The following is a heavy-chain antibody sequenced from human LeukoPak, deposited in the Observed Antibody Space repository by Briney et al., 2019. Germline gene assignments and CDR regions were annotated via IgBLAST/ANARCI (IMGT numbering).Heavy chain of an antibody. Sequence: GGSLRLSCAASGFTFSSYGMHWVRQAPGKGLEWVAVIWYDGSNKYYADSVKGRFTISRDNSKNTLYLQMNSLRAEDTAVYYCASEGYCTNGVCHDASDIWGQGTMVTVSS. CDR2: IWYDGSNK. V-gene: IGHV3-33*01. J-gene: IGHJ3*02. CDR3: ASEGYCTNGVCHDASDI. D-gene: IGHD2-8*01. CDR1: GFTFSSYG.